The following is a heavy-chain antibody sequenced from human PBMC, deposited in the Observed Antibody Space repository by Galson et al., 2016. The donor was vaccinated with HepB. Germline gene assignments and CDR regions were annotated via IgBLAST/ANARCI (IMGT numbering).Heavy chain of an antibody. Sequence: SVKVSCKASGYTLTSYYINWVRQAPGQGLEWMGIINPSGGSTTYAQNFQGRVTVTRDVSTSKVYMELSSLISEDKAVYYCAGVYRQNGQGAFQIWGQGTMVTVSS. CDR2: INPSGGST. CDR1: GYTLTSYY. J-gene: IGHJ3*02. V-gene: IGHV1-46*01. CDR3: AGVYRQNGQGAFQI. D-gene: IGHD6-13*01.